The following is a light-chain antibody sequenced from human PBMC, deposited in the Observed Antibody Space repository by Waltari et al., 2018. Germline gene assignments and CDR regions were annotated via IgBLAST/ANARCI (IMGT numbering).Light chain of an antibody. Sequence: DIQMTQSPSSVSASVGASLTITCRASQGINNWLGWYQQKPGKAPNLLIYSASSLQSGVPSRFSGSGSGTHFTLTISSLQPEDFATYYCQHTHSFPHSFGQGTKVQMK. CDR2: SAS. CDR3: QHTHSFPHS. J-gene: IGKJ2*03. V-gene: IGKV1-12*01. CDR1: QGINNW.